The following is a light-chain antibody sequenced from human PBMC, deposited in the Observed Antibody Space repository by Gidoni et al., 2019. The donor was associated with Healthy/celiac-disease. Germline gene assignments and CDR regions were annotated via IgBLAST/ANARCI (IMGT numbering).Light chain of an antibody. V-gene: IGKV3-11*01. Sequence: EFVLPKSPAPLPLSPGERTTPPCRASQSFSSYLAWYHQKPGRAPRRLINDAANRPTGIPARFSGSGAGTDFTLTTSSLQPEDFAVYYCQQRRNWSSTFGQGTRLEIK. CDR1: QSFSSY. CDR2: DAA. CDR3: QQRRNWSST. J-gene: IGKJ5*01.